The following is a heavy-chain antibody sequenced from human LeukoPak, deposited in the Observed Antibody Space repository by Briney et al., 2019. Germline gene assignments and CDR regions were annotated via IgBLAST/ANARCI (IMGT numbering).Heavy chain of an antibody. CDR1: GGSISSSSYY. Sequence: SETLSLTCTVSGGSISSSSYYWGWFRQPPGKGLEWIGSIYYRGSTYYNPSLKSRATISVDTSKNEFSLKVSSVTAADSAIYYCARQLHTRYFDYVEEVDPWGQGTLVTVSS. D-gene: IGHD3-9*01. CDR2: IYYRGST. CDR3: ARQLHTRYFDYVEEVDP. V-gene: IGHV4-39*01. J-gene: IGHJ5*02.